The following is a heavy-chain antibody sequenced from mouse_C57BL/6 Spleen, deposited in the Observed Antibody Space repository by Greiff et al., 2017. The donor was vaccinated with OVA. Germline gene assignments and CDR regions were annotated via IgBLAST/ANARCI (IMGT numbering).Heavy chain of an antibody. CDR2: ISYDGSN. Sequence: EVKLQESGPGLVKPSQSLSLTCSVTGYSITSGYYWNWIRQFPGNKLEWMGYISYDGSNNYNPSLKNRISITRDTSKNQFFLKLNSVTTEDTATYYCAREDGNFNFDYWGQGTTLTVSS. J-gene: IGHJ2*01. V-gene: IGHV3-6*01. D-gene: IGHD2-1*01. CDR1: GYSITSGYY. CDR3: AREDGNFNFDY.